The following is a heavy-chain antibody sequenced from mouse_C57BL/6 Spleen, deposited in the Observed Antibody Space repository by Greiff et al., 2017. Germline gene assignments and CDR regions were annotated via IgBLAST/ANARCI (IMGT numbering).Heavy chain of an antibody. D-gene: IGHD1-1*01. J-gene: IGHJ4*01. CDR2: ISSGSSTI. V-gene: IGHV5-17*01. CDR3: ARRGYYYGSSYVGGAMDY. Sequence: EVKLMESGGGLVKPGGSLKLSCAASGFTFSDYGMHWVRQAPEKGLEWVAYISSGSSTIDYADTVKGRFTISRDNAKNTLFLQMTSLRSEDTAMYYCARRGYYYGSSYVGGAMDYWGQGTSVTVSS. CDR1: GFTFSDYG.